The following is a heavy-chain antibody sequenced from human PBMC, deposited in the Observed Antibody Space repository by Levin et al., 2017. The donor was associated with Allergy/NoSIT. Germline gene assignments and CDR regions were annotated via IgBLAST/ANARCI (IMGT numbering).Heavy chain of an antibody. D-gene: IGHD3-3*01. V-gene: IGHV3-21*01. CDR2: ISSSSSYI. CDR3: ARDLNFWSGYGWFDP. CDR1: GFTFSSYS. J-gene: IGHJ5*02. Sequence: SCAASGFTFSSYSMNWVRQAPGKGLEWVSSISSSSSYIYYADSVKGRFTISRDNAKNSLYLQMNSLRAEDTAVYYCARDLNFWSGYGWFDPWGQGTLVTVSS.